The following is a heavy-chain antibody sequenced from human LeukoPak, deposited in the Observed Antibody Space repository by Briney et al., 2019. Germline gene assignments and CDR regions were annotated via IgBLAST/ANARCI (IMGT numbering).Heavy chain of an antibody. V-gene: IGHV3-23*01. D-gene: IGHD3-22*01. Sequence: GGSLRLSCAAPGFTFSSYAMSWVRQAPGKGLEWVSAISGSGGSTYYADSVKGRFTISRDNSKNTLYLQMNSLRAEDTAVYYCAVITMIVVAPDRWGQGTLVTVSS. CDR1: GFTFSSYA. J-gene: IGHJ4*02. CDR3: AVITMIVVAPDR. CDR2: ISGSGGST.